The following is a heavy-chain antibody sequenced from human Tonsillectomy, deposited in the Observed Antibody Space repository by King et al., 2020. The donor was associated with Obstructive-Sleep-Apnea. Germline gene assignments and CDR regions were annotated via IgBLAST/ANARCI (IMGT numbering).Heavy chain of an antibody. CDR2: ISSSSSTI. CDR1: GFTFSSYS. J-gene: IGHJ6*02. D-gene: IGHD5-12*01. V-gene: IGHV3-48*04. Sequence: VQLVESGGGLVQPGGSLRLSCAASGFTFSSYSMNWVRQAPGKGLEWVSYISSSSSTIYYADSVKGRFTISSDNAKNSLYLQMNSLRAEDTAVYYCARPSNSGYPSGYYYYGMDVWGQGTTVTVSS. CDR3: ARPSNSGYPSGYYYYGMDV.